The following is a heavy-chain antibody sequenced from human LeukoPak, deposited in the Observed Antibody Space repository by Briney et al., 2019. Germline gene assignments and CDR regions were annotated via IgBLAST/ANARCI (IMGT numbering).Heavy chain of an antibody. Sequence: GGSLRLSCAASGFTFSSYGMHWVRQAPGKGLEWVAVISYDGSNKYYADSVKGRFTISRDNSKNTLYLQMNSLRAEDTAVYYCAKDRFEDDYVWGSYRLDYWGQGTLVTVSS. D-gene: IGHD3-16*02. V-gene: IGHV3-30*18. J-gene: IGHJ4*02. CDR3: AKDRFEDDYVWGSYRLDY. CDR1: GFTFSSYG. CDR2: ISYDGSNK.